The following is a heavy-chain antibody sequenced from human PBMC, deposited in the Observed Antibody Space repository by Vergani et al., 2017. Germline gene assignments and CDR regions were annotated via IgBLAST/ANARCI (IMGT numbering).Heavy chain of an antibody. D-gene: IGHD2-21*01. CDR1: GYSISSGYY. V-gene: IGHV3-15*01. CDR3: TAEKEVAFYYSYYHMDV. J-gene: IGHJ6*03. CDR2: IKSNADGGSA. Sequence: VQLQESGPGVVKPSQTLSLTCAVSGYSISSGYYWGWIRQPPGKGLEWVARIKSNADGGSADYAASVKGRFIISRDDSKNFLYLQMNSLKIEDTALYFCTAEKEVAFYYSYYHMDVWGKGTTVTVSS.